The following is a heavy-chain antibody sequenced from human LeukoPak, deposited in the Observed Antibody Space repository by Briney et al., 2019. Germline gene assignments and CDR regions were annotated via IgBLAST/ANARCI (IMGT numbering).Heavy chain of an antibody. Sequence: GGALRLSCAASGFTFSSYSMNWVRQAPGRGREGVASISSGSSYIYYADSVKGRFTISRDNSKNTLYLQMNSLRAEDTAVYYCARESFCSSTSCYLDYWGQGTLVTVSS. V-gene: IGHV3-21*01. CDR1: GFTFSSYS. J-gene: IGHJ4*02. CDR3: ARESFCSSTSCYLDY. CDR2: ISSGSSYI. D-gene: IGHD2-2*01.